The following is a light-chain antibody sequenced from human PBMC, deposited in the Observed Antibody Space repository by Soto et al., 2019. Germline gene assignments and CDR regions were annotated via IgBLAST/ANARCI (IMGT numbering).Light chain of an antibody. CDR1: QTGSTNF. V-gene: IGKV3-20*01. J-gene: IGKJ1*01. CDR3: QQYGNSPLT. Sequence: ELVLTQSPGTLSLSPGERATLSCRASQTGSTNFLAWYQQKPGQAPRLLIYGASSRSTGTPDRFSGSGSGTDFTLTISRLEPEDFGVFFCQQYGNSPLTFGQGTKVDSK. CDR2: GAS.